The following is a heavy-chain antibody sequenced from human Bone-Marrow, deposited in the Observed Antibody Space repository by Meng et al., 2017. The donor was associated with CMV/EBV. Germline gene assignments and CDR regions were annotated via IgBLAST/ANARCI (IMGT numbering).Heavy chain of an antibody. D-gene: IGHD2-2*01. J-gene: IGHJ4*02. Sequence: GGSLRLSCAASGLTLGNYWVHWVRQAPGKGLEWVSVIYSGGSTYYADSVKGRFTISRDNSKNTLYLQMNSLRAEDTAVYYCAYLASAARPYWGQGTLVTVSS. CDR2: IYSGGST. V-gene: IGHV3-53*01. CDR3: AYLASAARPY. CDR1: GLTLGNYW.